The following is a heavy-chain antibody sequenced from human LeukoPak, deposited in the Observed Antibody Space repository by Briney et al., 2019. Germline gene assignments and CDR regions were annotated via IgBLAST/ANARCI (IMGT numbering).Heavy chain of an antibody. CDR2: ISPILGIA. D-gene: IGHD2-15*01. J-gene: IGHJ4*02. CDR3: AREQNRDCSGGSCYSGFDY. V-gene: IGHV1-69*04. Sequence: SVRVSSKDSRGTFSSYAISWVRQAPGEGLERMGRISPILGIANYAQKLQGRVTITADKSTSTAYMELSSLRSEDTAVYYCAREQNRDCSGGSCYSGFDYWGQGTLVTVSS. CDR1: RGTFSSYA.